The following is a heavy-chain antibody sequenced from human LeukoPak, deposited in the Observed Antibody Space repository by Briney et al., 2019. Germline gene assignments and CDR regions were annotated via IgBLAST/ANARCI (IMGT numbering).Heavy chain of an antibody. Sequence: ASVKVSCKAYGASFTNYYIHWVRQAPGQGFEWVGLIYPAGGWTNYAQKFQGRVTMTTDTSTSTVYMELSSLRSEDTAVYYCARDMPHNCFDPWGQGTLVTVSP. D-gene: IGHD2-2*01. J-gene: IGHJ5*02. CDR2: IYPAGGWT. CDR3: ARDMPHNCFDP. V-gene: IGHV1-46*01. CDR1: GASFTNYY.